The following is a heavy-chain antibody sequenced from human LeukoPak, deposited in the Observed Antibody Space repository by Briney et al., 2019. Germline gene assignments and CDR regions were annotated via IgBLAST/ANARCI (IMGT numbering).Heavy chain of an antibody. CDR3: AREWGRIAVAGGPGY. J-gene: IGHJ4*02. CDR1: GFTFSNYG. CDR2: IWYDGRTK. Sequence: GGSLRLSCEVSGFTFSNYGMHWVRQAPGKGLEWLALIWYDGRTKFHADSVKGRFTISRDNSANTLYLQMSSLRVEDTAVYYCAREWGRIAVAGGPGYWGQGARVTVSS. V-gene: IGHV3-33*01. D-gene: IGHD6-19*01.